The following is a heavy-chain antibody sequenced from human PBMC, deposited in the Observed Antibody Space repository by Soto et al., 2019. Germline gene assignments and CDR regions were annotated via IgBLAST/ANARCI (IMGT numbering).Heavy chain of an antibody. V-gene: IGHV4-39*01. Sequence: PSETLSLTCTVSGGSISSSSYYLGWIRQPPGKGLEWIGSIYYSGSTYYNPSLKSRVTISVDTSKNQFSLKLSSVTAADTAVYYCARQQILQRFEGTTQNWFDPWGQGTLVTVSS. CDR1: GGSISSSSYY. D-gene: IGHD2-15*01. J-gene: IGHJ5*02. CDR3: ARQQILQRFEGTTQNWFDP. CDR2: IYYSGST.